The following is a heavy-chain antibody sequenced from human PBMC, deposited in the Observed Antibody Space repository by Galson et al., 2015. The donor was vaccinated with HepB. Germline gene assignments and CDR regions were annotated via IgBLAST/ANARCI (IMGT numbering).Heavy chain of an antibody. J-gene: IGHJ4*02. CDR3: ARDRGYSYGTDY. CDR2: INSDGSST. D-gene: IGHD1-1*01. CDR1: GFTFSSYW. Sequence: SLRLSCAASGFTFSSYWMHWVRQAPGKGLVWVSRINSDGSSTSYADSVKGRFTISRDNAKNTLYLQMNSLRAEDTAVYYCARDRGYSYGTDYWGQGTLVTVSS. V-gene: IGHV3-74*01.